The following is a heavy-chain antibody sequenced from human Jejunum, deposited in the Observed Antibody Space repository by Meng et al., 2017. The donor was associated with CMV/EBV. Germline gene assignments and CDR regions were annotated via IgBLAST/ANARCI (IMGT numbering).Heavy chain of an antibody. CDR1: GYNFTNHA. Sequence: CKGSGYNFTNHAIVWVRQAPGQGLEWMGWINTITGNPAYAQDFTGRFVFSLDTAVSTAYLQISSLKAEDTAVYYCARELPATNLNNGYWGQGTLVTVSS. J-gene: IGHJ4*02. CDR3: ARELPATNLNNGY. V-gene: IGHV7-4-1*02. D-gene: IGHD6-25*01. CDR2: INTITGNP.